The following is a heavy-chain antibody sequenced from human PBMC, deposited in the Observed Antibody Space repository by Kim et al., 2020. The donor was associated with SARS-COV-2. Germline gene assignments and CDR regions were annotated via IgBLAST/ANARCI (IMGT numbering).Heavy chain of an antibody. D-gene: IGHD3-22*01. Sequence: SETLSLTCTVSGGSISGSSYYCGWICQPPGKGLEWIGSIYYSGSTYYNPSLKSRVTISVDTSKNQFSLKLSSVTAADTAVYYCARQRITMIVVVITSNWFDPWGQGTLVTVSS. CDR3: ARQRITMIVVVITSNWFDP. J-gene: IGHJ5*02. CDR2: IYYSGST. CDR1: GGSISGSSYY. V-gene: IGHV4-39*01.